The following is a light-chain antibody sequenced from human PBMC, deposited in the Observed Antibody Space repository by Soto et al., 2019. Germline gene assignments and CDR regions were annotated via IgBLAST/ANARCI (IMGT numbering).Light chain of an antibody. CDR3: QQRHIAPYT. CDR1: QSIARF. J-gene: IGKJ2*01. V-gene: IGKV1-39*01. CDR2: GAS. Sequence: DLRMTQSPSSLSAAVGDRVTITCRASQSIARFLNWYQQKPGEVPKLLIFGASYLRSGVPSRFSGSGSGTHFALTITSLQPEDFANYFCQQRHIAPYTFGQGTNL.